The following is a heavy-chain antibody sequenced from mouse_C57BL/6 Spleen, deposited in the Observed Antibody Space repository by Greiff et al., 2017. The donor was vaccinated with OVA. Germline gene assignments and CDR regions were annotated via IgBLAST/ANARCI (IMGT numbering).Heavy chain of an antibody. CDR1: GFSFNTYA. CDR3: VRQRGYWDFDY. Sequence: GGGLVQPKGSLTLSCAASGFSFNTYAMTWVRQAPGKGLEWVARIRSKSNNYATYYADSVKDRFTISRDDSESMLYLQMNNLKTEDTAMYYCVRQRGYWDFDYWGQGTTLTVSS. CDR2: IRSKSNNYAT. D-gene: IGHD4-1*01. V-gene: IGHV10-1*01. J-gene: IGHJ2*01.